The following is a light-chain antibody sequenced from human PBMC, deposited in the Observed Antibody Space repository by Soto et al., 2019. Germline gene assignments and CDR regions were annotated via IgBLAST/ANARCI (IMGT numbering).Light chain of an antibody. V-gene: IGLV1-44*01. J-gene: IGLJ1*01. CDR1: SSNIGSNA. CDR3: NSQTSSGIRV. CDR2: NNE. Sequence: QSVLTQPPSASGTPGQRVTISCSGSSSNIGSNAVNWYQQLPGTAPKVVIYNNEQRPSGVPDRLSGSKSGTSASLAISGLQSEDEADYYCNSQTSSGIRVFGTGTKLTVL.